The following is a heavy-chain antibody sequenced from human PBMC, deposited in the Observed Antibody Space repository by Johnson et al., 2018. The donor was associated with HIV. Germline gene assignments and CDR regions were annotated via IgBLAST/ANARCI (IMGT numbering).Heavy chain of an antibody. CDR3: PTGLYWNDAFDI. J-gene: IGHJ3*02. D-gene: IGHD1-1*01. V-gene: IGHV3-23*04. CDR1: GFTFSSYA. Sequence: VQLVESGGGLVQPGGSLRLSCAASGFTFSSYAMSWVRQAPGKGLEWVSAISGSGGSTYYAAPVKGRFTISRDASKNTLYLQMNSLKTEDTAVYYCPTGLYWNDAFDIWGQGTMVTVSS. CDR2: ISGSGGST.